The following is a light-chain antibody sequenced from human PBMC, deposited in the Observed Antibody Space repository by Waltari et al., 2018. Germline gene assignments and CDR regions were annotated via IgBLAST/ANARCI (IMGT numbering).Light chain of an antibody. J-gene: IGLJ1*01. CDR3: CSYAGDSNFV. CDR2: EVT. V-gene: IGLV2-23*02. Sequence: QSALTQPASVSGSPGQSITISCTGTSSDVGSYRFVSWYQQCPGQAPKLILYEVTKRPSGGSNRFSGSKSGNTASLTSAGLQADDEADYYCCSYAGDSNFVFGTGTKVTVL. CDR1: SSDVGSYRF.